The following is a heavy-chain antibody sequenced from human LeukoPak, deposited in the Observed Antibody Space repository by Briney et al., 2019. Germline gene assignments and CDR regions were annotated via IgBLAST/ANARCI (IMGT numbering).Heavy chain of an antibody. CDR1: GGSISSSSYY. CDR2: IYYNGST. CDR3: ARLSLVAATLDY. V-gene: IGHV4-39*01. J-gene: IGHJ4*02. Sequence: SETLSLTCTVSGGSISSSSYYWDWIRQPPWKGLEWIGSIYYNGSTYYNPSLKSRVTISVDTSKNQFSLELSSVTAADTAVYYCARLSLVAATLDYWGQGTLVTVSS. D-gene: IGHD2-15*01.